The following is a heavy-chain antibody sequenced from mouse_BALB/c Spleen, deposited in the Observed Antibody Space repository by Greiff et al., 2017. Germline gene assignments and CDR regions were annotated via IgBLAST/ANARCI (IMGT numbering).Heavy chain of an antibody. CDR1: GFNINDYY. D-gene: IGHD2-3*01. CDR3: ARGLYEGDAMDY. J-gene: IGHJ4*01. CDR2: IDPENGNT. Sequence: EVQLQQSGAELVRPGALVKLSCKASGFNINDYYMHWVKQRPEQGLEWIGWIDPENGNTIYDPKFQGKASITADTSSNTAYLQLSSLTSEDTAVYYCARGLYEGDAMDYWGQGTSVTVSS. V-gene: IGHV14-1*02.